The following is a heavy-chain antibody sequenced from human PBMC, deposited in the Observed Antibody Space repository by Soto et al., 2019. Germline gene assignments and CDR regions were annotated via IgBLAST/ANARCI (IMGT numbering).Heavy chain of an antibody. CDR3: VRGGISGHWFDP. D-gene: IGHD3-3*02. J-gene: IGHJ5*02. Sequence: QVQLQESGPGLVKPSQTLALTCTVSGDSITSGGYYYSWIRQHPGQGLEWIGYIFHSGSTISKPSLRSRVTLSAETSKNHLSLKLPSVTAADTAVYFCVRGGISGHWFDPWGQGTLVTVSA. CDR1: GDSITSGGYY. V-gene: IGHV4-31*03. CDR2: IFHSGST.